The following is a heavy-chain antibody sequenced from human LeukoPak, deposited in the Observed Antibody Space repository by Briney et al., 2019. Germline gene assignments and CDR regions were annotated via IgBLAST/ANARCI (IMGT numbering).Heavy chain of an antibody. J-gene: IGHJ4*02. CDR3: ASAGASGYYDYVWGSFGIRD. V-gene: IGHV4-61*02. Sequence: SEALSLTCTVSGGSISSGSYYWSWIRQPAGKGLEWIGRIYTSGSTNYNPSLKSRVTISVDTSKNQFSLKLSSVTAADTAVYYCASAGASGYYDYVWGSFGIRDWGQGTLVTVSS. CDR1: GGSISSGSYY. CDR2: IYTSGST. D-gene: IGHD3-16*01.